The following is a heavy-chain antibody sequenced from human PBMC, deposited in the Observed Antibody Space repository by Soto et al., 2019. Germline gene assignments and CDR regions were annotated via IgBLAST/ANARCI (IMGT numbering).Heavy chain of an antibody. V-gene: IGHV3-7*01. CDR2: IKQDGSEK. J-gene: IGHJ6*02. Sequence: LRLSCAASGFTFSSYWMSWVRQAPGKGLEWVANIKQDGSEKYYVDSVKGRFTISRDNAKNSLYLQMNSLRAEDTAVYYCARDWSEYYDILTGYYTYYYYGMDVWGQGTTVTVSS. CDR3: ARDWSEYYDILTGYYTYYYYGMDV. CDR1: GFTFSSYW. D-gene: IGHD3-9*01.